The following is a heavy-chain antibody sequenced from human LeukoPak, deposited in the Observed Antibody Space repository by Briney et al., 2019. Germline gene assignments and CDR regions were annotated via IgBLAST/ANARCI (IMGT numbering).Heavy chain of an antibody. CDR1: GGSSSGYY. V-gene: IGHV4-59*08. CDR2: VYNSEYT. J-gene: IGHJ4*02. Sequence: SETLSLTCTISGGSSSGYYWSWIRQPPGKRLEWIGFVYNSEYTRYNPSLKSRVSISFDTSKNQFSLRLTSVTAPDTAVYYCASNLGNHGSYLFDSWGQGTLVTVSS. D-gene: IGHD6-19*01. CDR3: ASNLGNHGSYLFDS.